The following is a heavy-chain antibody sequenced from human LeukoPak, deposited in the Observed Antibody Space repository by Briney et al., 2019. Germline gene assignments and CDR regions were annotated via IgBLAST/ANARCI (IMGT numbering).Heavy chain of an antibody. D-gene: IGHD5-24*01. CDR2: INWNSDSI. CDR1: GFTFDDYA. CDR3: ARTIEMATISYFDY. Sequence: GGSLRLSCAVSGFTFDDYAMHWVRQVPGRGLEWVSGINWNSDSIGYADSVKGRFTTSRDNAKNSLYLQMNSLRAGDTAVYYCARTIEMATISYFDYWGQGTLVTVSS. J-gene: IGHJ4*02. V-gene: IGHV3-9*01.